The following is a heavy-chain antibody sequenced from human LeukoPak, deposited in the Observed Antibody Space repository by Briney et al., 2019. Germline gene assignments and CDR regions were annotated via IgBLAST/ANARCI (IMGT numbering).Heavy chain of an antibody. J-gene: IGHJ1*01. CDR1: GFTFSSYA. CDR2: ISYDGSNK. CDR3: ARNQVYYDFWSGYYSTEYFQH. Sequence: GGSLRLSCAASGFTFSSYAMHWVRQAPGKGLEWVAVISYDGSNKYYADSVKGRFTISRDNSKNTLYLQMNSLRAEDTAVYYCARNQVYYDFWSGYYSTEYFQHWGQGTLVTVSS. V-gene: IGHV3-30*01. D-gene: IGHD3-3*01.